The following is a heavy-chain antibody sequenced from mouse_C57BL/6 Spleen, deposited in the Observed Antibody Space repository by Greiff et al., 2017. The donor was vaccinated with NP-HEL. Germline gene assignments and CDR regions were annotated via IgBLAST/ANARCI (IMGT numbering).Heavy chain of an antibody. V-gene: IGHV1-80*01. CDR2: IYPGDGDT. CDR3: ARLYLGPITAEALFDY. J-gene: IGHJ2*01. D-gene: IGHD1-1*01. Sequence: VQLQQSGAELVKPGASVKISCKASGYAFSSYWMNWVKQRPGKGLEWIGQIYPGDGDTNYNGKFKGKATLTADKSSSTAYMQLSSLTSEDSAVYFCARLYLGPITAEALFDYWGQGTTLTVSS. CDR1: GYAFSSYW.